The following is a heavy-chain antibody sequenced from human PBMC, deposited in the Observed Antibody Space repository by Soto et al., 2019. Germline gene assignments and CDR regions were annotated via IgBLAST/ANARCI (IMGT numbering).Heavy chain of an antibody. CDR2: IYHSGST. V-gene: IGHV4-30-2*01. CDR3: ARARQYYDCELDP. CDR1: GGSISSGGYS. J-gene: IGHJ5*02. D-gene: IGHD3-9*01. Sequence: SETVSLTCAVSGGSISSGGYSWSWIRQPPGKGLEWIGYIYHSGSTYHNPSLKSRLSISVDPSKNHFSLALTSVTAADTAIYYCARARQYYDCELDPWGQGTLVTVSS.